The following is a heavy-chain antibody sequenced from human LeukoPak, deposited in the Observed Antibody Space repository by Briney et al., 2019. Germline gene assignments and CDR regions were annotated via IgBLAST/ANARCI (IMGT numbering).Heavy chain of an antibody. D-gene: IGHD3-10*01. V-gene: IGHV4-59*01. CDR2: FHNSSTT. J-gene: IGHJ5*02. CDR1: GGSLSGYS. CDR3: ARGHLGLSP. Sequence: PSETLSLTCTVSGGSLSGYSLTWVRHPPGQRLEWIGNFHNSSTTSYNPSLTGRVTISVGTAMDQISLKLDSVTAADTAVYYCARGHLGLSPWGQGTLVTVSS.